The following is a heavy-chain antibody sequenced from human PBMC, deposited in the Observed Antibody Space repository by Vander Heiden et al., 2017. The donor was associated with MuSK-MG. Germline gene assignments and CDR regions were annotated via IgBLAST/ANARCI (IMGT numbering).Heavy chain of an antibody. J-gene: IGHJ3*01. V-gene: IGHV3-7*01. CDR2: INKDVSKN. Sequence: EVQLVESGGDLVQPGGSLRLSCVGSGFTFTNYWMSWVRQTPGKGLEWVANINKDVSKNSYADSVKGRYTISRDNAKNSVYLQMNSLRVEDAAVYYCAREGTGGFDCWGQGTMVAVSS. CDR1: GFTFTNYW. D-gene: IGHD2-8*02. CDR3: AREGTGGFDC.